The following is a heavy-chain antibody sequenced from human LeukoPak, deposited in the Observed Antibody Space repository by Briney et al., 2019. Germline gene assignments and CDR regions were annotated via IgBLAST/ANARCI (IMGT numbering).Heavy chain of an antibody. J-gene: IGHJ4*02. CDR2: IKQDGSEK. Sequence: GGSLRLSCAASGFTFSSYWMSWDRQAPGKGLEWVANIKQDGSEKYYVDSVKGRFTISRDNAKNSLYLQMNSLRAEDTAVYYCAREDYNWKQRRGLIDYWGQGTLVTVSS. D-gene: IGHD1-1*01. CDR3: AREDYNWKQRRGLIDY. V-gene: IGHV3-7*01. CDR1: GFTFSSYW.